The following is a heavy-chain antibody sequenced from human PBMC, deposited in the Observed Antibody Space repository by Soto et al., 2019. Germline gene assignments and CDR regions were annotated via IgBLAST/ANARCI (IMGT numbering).Heavy chain of an antibody. J-gene: IGHJ4*02. V-gene: IGHV2-5*02. CDR2: IYWDDDK. D-gene: IGHD3-3*01. Sequence: QITLNESGPTVVRPTETLTLTCRFSGFSLTTSGVGVGWIRQSPGKAPEWLALIYWDDDKRYSASLKSRLTITKATSKNQVVLTASDLDPTDTATYYCAHRVLRTVFGLVTTTAIYFDFWGQGTPVAVSS. CDR1: GFSLTTSGVG. CDR3: AHRVLRTVFGLVTTTAIYFDF.